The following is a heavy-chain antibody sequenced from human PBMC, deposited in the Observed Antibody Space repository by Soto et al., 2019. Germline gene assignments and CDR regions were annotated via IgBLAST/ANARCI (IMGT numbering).Heavy chain of an antibody. D-gene: IGHD2-15*01. CDR1: GYTFTSYA. Sequence: ASVKVSCKASGYTFTSYAMHWVRQAPGQRLEWMGWINAGNGNTKYSQKFQGRVTITRDTSASTAYMELSSLRSEDTAVYYCARDGNDIVVVEAATRPGSWFDPWSQGSLVTVSS. J-gene: IGHJ5*02. CDR3: ARDGNDIVVVEAATRPGSWFDP. V-gene: IGHV1-3*01. CDR2: INAGNGNT.